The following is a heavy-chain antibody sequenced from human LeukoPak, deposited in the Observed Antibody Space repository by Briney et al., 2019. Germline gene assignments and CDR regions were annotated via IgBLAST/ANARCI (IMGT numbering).Heavy chain of an antibody. CDR3: ARNDYDSSGYYYVFLGNDY. CDR1: GFTFSSYG. CDR2: IRYDGSNK. Sequence: GGSLRLSCAASGFTFSSYGMYWVRQAPGKGLEWVAFIRYDGSNKYYADSVKGRFTVSRDNSKNSLYLQMNSLRAEDTAVYYCARNDYDSSGYYYVFLGNDYWGQGTLVTVSS. V-gene: IGHV3-30*02. D-gene: IGHD3-22*01. J-gene: IGHJ4*02.